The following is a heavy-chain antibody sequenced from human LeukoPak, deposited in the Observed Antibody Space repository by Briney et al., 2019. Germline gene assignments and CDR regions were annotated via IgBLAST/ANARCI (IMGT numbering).Heavy chain of an antibody. CDR3: ARDALGDEGDLGAFDI. V-gene: IGHV3-21*01. J-gene: IGHJ3*02. CDR2: ISSSSNYI. Sequence: GRSLRLSCAVSGFIFSSYNMNWVRQAPGKGLEWVSYISSSSNYIYYADSVKGRFTISRDNAKNSLYLQMNSLRAEDTAVYYCARDALGDEGDLGAFDIWGQGTMVTVSS. CDR1: GFIFSSYN. D-gene: IGHD1-26*01.